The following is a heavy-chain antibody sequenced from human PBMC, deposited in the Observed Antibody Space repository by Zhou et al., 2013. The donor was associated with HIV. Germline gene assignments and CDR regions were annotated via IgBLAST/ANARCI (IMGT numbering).Heavy chain of an antibody. CDR1: RYTFTAYY. CDR3: ARASTMILVVPGY. J-gene: IGHJ4*02. Sequence: QVQLVQSGAEVKMPGASVKVSCKASRYTFTAYYMHWMRQAPGQGLEWMGWINPNSGATNVAQKFQGRVTMTRDTSISTAYMELRRLRSDDTAMYYCARASTMILVVPGYWGQGTLVTVSS. D-gene: IGHD3-22*01. V-gene: IGHV1-2*02. CDR2: INPNSGAT.